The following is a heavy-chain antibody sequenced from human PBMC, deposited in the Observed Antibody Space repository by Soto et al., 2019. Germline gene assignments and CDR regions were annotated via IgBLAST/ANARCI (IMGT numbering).Heavy chain of an antibody. CDR1: GGSFSGYY. Sequence: QVQLQQWGAGPLRPLETLSLTCGVSGGSFSGYYWAWIRQSPGKGLGWIGEINDRGSINYNPSLKGRVSISVDTSKNHYSLNLRSVTAADTAVYYCARESHDILTGPPWVWYFDLWGRGTLVTVSS. J-gene: IGHJ2*01. D-gene: IGHD3-9*01. CDR3: ARESHDILTGPPWVWYFDL. CDR2: INDRGSI. V-gene: IGHV4-34*01.